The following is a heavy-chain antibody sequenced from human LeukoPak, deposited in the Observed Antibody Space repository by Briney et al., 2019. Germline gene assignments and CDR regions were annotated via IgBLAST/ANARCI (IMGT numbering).Heavy chain of an antibody. V-gene: IGHV3-64*01. Sequence: GGSLRLSCAASGFTFSSYAMHWVRQAPGKGLEYVSAISSNGGSTYYANSVKGRFTISRDNAKNSLYLQMNSLRAEDTAVYYCARDHTYYDFWSGYPSGYYFDYWGQGTLVTVSS. D-gene: IGHD3-3*01. CDR1: GFTFSSYA. J-gene: IGHJ4*02. CDR3: ARDHTYYDFWSGYPSGYYFDY. CDR2: ISSNGGST.